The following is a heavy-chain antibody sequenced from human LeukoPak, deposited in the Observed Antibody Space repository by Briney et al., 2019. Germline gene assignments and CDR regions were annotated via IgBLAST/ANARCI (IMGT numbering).Heavy chain of an antibody. J-gene: IGHJ5*02. D-gene: IGHD3-10*01. CDR3: ARGMYYYGSGSFPNWFDP. CDR1: GGSFSGYY. Sequence: SETLSLTCAVYGGSFSGYYWSWIRQPPGKGLEWIGEINHSGSTNYNPSLKSRVTISVDTSKNQFSLKLSSVTAADTAVYYCARGMYYYGSGSFPNWFDPWGQGTLVTVSS. V-gene: IGHV4-34*01. CDR2: INHSGST.